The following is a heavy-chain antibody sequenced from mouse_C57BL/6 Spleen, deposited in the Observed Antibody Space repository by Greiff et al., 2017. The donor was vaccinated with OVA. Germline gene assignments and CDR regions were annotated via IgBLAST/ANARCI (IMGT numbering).Heavy chain of an antibody. CDR3: ARNYYYGSSYEYYFDY. V-gene: IGHV1-9*01. CDR1: GYTFTGYW. CDR2: ILPGSGST. J-gene: IGHJ2*01. Sequence: QVQLKESGAELMKPGASVKLSCKATGYTFTGYWIEWVKQRPGHGLEWIGEILPGSGSTNYNEKFKGKATFTADTSSSTAYMQLSSLTSEDSAVYYCARNYYYGSSYEYYFDYWGQGTTLTVSS. D-gene: IGHD1-1*01.